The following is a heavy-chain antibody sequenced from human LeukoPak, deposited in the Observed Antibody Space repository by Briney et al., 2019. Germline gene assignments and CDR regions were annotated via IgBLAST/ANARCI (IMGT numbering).Heavy chain of an antibody. CDR3: ARTEHYSDRNGYYYFDQ. CDR1: GLSFSDSG. V-gene: IGHV3-33*01. Sequence: GGSLRPSCAASGLSFSDSGMHWVRKAQGKGLKWLPLIYYDGGNKAYADSVKGRFTISRDNPKNTVYLQMNSLRVEDTAVYYCARTEHYSDRNGYYYFDQWGQGTLVTVSS. D-gene: IGHD3-22*01. J-gene: IGHJ4*02. CDR2: IYYDGGNK.